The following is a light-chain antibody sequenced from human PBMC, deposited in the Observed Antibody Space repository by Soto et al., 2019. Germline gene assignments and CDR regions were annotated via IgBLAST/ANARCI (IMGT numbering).Light chain of an antibody. J-gene: IGLJ1*01. CDR2: EVT. Sequence: QSALTQPASVSGSPGQSITISCTGTSSDVGGYNYVSWYQQHPGKAPKLMIYEVTNRPSGVSNRFSGSKSGNTASLTISGLQAEDEADYYCSSYTSMSTLGVFGTGTKLTVL. CDR1: SSDVGGYNY. CDR3: SSYTSMSTLGV. V-gene: IGLV2-14*01.